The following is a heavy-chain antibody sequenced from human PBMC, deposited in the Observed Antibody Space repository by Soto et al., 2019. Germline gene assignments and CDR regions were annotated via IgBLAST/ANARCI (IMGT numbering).Heavy chain of an antibody. J-gene: IGHJ4*02. D-gene: IGHD1-26*01. CDR2: INPSGGST. CDR3: AREQGVGATIRKYYFDY. CDR1: GYTFTSYY. V-gene: IGHV1-46*01. Sequence: ASVKVSCKASGYTFTSYYMHWVRQAPGQGLEWMGIINPSGGSTSYAQKFQGRVTMTRDTSTSTVYMELSSLRSEDTAVYYCAREQGVGATIRKYYFDYWGQGTLVTVSS.